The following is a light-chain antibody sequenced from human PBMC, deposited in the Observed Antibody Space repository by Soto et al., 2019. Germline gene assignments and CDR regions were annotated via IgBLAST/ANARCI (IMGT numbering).Light chain of an antibody. CDR2: DAS. CDR3: QQYGSLPPCT. Sequence: DVQMTQSPSSLSASVGDRVTITCQASQDISNNLNWYQQKSGRAPKLLIYDASSLEIGVPSRFSGSGSGTDFTCTITSLQTDDAATYYCQQYGSLPPCTFGQGTKLEI. J-gene: IGKJ2*02. CDR1: QDISNN. V-gene: IGKV1-33*01.